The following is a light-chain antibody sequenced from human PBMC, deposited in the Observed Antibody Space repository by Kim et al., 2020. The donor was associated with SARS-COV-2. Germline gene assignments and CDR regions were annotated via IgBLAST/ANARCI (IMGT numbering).Light chain of an antibody. J-gene: IGKJ4*01. V-gene: IGKV3-20*01. CDR3: QYYTSSFT. Sequence: EILLTQSPGTLSFSPGERATLSCRASQSISSSYLAWYQHKLVQAPKLLIYAASSRATGIPDRFSGSGSGTDFTLTISRLEPEDFAVYYCQYYTSSFTFGGGTKVDIK. CDR2: AAS. CDR1: QSISSSY.